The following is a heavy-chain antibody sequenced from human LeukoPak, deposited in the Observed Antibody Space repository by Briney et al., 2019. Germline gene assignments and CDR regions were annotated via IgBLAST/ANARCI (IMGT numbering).Heavy chain of an antibody. D-gene: IGHD1-26*01. Sequence: SETLSLTCTVSGGSISTYYWSWIRQPAGKGLEWIGRIYTSGSTNYNPSLKSRVTMSVDTSKNQFSLKLSSVTAADTAIYYCARDPFKSSFDSWGQGSLVTVSS. CDR3: ARDPFKSSFDS. V-gene: IGHV4-4*07. CDR2: IYTSGST. CDR1: GGSISTYY. J-gene: IGHJ4*02.